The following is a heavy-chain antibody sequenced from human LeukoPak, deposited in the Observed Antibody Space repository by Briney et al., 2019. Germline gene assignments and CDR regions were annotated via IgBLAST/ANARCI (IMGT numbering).Heavy chain of an antibody. CDR3: ARGKYCSSGRCPGAGWFDP. Sequence: GGSLRLSCAASGFSFGNYNMNWVRQAPGKGLEWVSSISSSSSYIYYADSVKGRFTISRDNAKNSLYLQMNSLRAEDTAVYYCARGKYCSSGRCPGAGWFDPWGQGTLVTFSS. CDR1: GFSFGNYN. CDR2: ISSSSSYI. J-gene: IGHJ5*02. D-gene: IGHD2-15*01. V-gene: IGHV3-21*01.